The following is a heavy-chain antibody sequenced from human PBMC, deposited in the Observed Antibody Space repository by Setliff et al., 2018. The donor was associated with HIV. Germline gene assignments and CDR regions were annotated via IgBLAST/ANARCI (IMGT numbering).Heavy chain of an antibody. D-gene: IGHD2-15*01. Sequence: GASVKVSCKASGGTFSAYAVNWVRQAPGQGLEWMGRTISILGTPNYSHKFQGRVTITADKSTTTTYMELSSLRSDDTAIYYCARDFHVLGYCSADSCPYDASDVRGQGTMVTVSS. V-gene: IGHV1-69*04. CDR3: ARDFHVLGYCSADSCPYDASDV. J-gene: IGHJ3*01. CDR1: GGTFSAYA. CDR2: TISILGTP.